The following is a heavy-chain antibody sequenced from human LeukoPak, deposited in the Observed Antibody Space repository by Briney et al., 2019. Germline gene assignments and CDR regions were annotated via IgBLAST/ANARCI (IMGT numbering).Heavy chain of an antibody. CDR1: GYTFTRYG. CDR3: ARDLDCSGGSCYSPNFDY. V-gene: IGHV1-18*01. J-gene: IGHJ4*02. CDR2: ISAYNGNT. Sequence: ASVKVSCKASGYTFTRYGIGWVRQAPGQGLEWMGWISAYNGNTNYAQKLQGRVTMTTDTSTSTAYMELRSLRSDDTAVYYCARDLDCSGGSCYSPNFDYWGQGTLVTVSS. D-gene: IGHD2-15*01.